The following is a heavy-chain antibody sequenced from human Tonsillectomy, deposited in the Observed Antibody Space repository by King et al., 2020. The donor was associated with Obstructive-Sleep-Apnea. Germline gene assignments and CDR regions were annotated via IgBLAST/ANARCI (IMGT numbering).Heavy chain of an antibody. Sequence: VQLVESGGGLVKPGGSLRLSCAASGFTFSSYSMNWVRQAPGKGLEWVSSIGSSSSYTYYADSLKGRFSISRDNAKNLLYLQMNSLRAEDTAVYYCAREGGVGFDYWGQGTLVTVSS. D-gene: IGHD2-15*01. J-gene: IGHJ4*02. CDR2: IGSSSSYT. CDR1: GFTFSSYS. CDR3: AREGGVGFDY. V-gene: IGHV3-21*06.